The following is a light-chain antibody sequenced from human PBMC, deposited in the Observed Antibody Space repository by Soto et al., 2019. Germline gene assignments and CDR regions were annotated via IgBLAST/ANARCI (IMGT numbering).Light chain of an antibody. V-gene: IGKV1-5*03. CDR1: QSISSW. CDR3: QQYNTYWT. CDR2: KAS. J-gene: IGKJ1*01. Sequence: DIQMTQSPSTLSASIGDRVTITCRASQSISSWLDWYQQKPGKAPKLLIYKASILESGVPSRFSGSGSGTEFSLTISSLQPEDFATYYCQQYNTYWTFAQETKVEIK.